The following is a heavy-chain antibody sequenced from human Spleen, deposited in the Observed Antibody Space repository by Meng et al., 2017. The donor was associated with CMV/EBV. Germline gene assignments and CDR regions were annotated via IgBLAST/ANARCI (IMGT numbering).Heavy chain of an antibody. CDR2: ISSSSTYI. J-gene: IGHJ5*02. D-gene: IGHD3-3*01. V-gene: IGHV3-21*01. CDR3: VRDLPPYYDFWSGYLDL. Sequence: GESLKISCAGSGFTFRNYAMTWVRQAPGKGLEWVSSISSSSTYIYYADSVKGRFTISRDNAKNSLYLEMNSLRAEDTAVYYCVRDLPPYYDFWSGYLDLWGQGTLVTVSS. CDR1: GFTFRNYA.